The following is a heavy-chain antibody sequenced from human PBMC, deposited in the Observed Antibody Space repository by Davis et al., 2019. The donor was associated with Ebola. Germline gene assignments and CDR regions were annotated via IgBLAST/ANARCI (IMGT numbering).Heavy chain of an antibody. CDR2: INHSGST. V-gene: IGHV4-34*01. J-gene: IGHJ4*02. CDR1: GGSFSGYY. CDR3: ARGNGYYTRDFDY. Sequence: SETLSLTCAVYGGSFSGYYWSWIRQPPGKGLEWIGEINHSGSTNYNPSLKSRVTISVDTSKNQFSLKLSSVTAADTAVYYCARGNGYYTRDFDYWDQGTLVTVSS. D-gene: IGHD3-3*01.